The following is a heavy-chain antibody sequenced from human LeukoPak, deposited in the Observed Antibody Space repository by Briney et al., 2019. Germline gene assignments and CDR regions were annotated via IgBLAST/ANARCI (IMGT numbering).Heavy chain of an antibody. J-gene: IGHJ6*02. Sequence: PGSSLRLSCATSGFTLSSYWMHWVRQAPGKGLVWVSRIKSDGSNYYADSVKGRFTIFRDNAKNTLYLQMNSLRAEDTAVYYCARGMSGYYGMDVWGQGTTVTVSS. V-gene: IGHV3-74*01. CDR3: ARGMSGYYGMDV. CDR2: IKSDGSN. CDR1: GFTLSSYW.